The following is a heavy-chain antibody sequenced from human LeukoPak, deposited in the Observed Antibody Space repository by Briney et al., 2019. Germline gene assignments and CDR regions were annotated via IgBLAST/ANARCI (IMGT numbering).Heavy chain of an antibody. CDR3: ARVGRSGWTVDY. CDR2: ISSSSSNI. V-gene: IGHV3-48*04. D-gene: IGHD6-19*01. Sequence: GRSLRLSCAASGFDFSTYSIDWVRQAPGKGLEWVSYISSSSSNIYHADSVKGRFTISRDNAKNSLHLQMNSLRAEDTAVYYCARVGRSGWTVDYWGQGTLVTVSS. CDR1: GFDFSTYS. J-gene: IGHJ4*02.